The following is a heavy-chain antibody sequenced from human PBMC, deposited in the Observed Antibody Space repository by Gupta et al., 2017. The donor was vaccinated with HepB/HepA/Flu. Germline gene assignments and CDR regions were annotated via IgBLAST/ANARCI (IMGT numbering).Heavy chain of an antibody. Sequence: QVQLVESGGGVVQPGRSLRLSCAASGFTFSTYAMHWFRQAPGKGLAWVALISNDGNTKYYADSVKGRFTISRDNSQNTLYLQMNNLRAEDTAVYYCAKDPYDNSANWFDPWGQGTLVTVSS. J-gene: IGHJ5*02. V-gene: IGHV3-30*18. D-gene: IGHD3-22*01. CDR2: ISNDGNTK. CDR3: AKDPYDNSANWFDP. CDR1: GFTFSTYA.